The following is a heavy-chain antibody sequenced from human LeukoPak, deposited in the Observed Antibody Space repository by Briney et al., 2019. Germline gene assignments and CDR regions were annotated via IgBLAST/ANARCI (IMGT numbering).Heavy chain of an antibody. CDR1: GGTFSSYA. V-gene: IGHV1-69*01. Sequence: SVKVSCKASGGTFSSYAINWVRQAPGQGLEWMGGFIPIFGTANFAQKFQGRVTITADESTSTAFMYLNSLRSDDTAVYYCARVYYYYDSSGILTLYFDYWGQGTLVTVSS. CDR3: ARVYYYYDSSGILTLYFDY. D-gene: IGHD3-22*01. CDR2: FIPIFGTA. J-gene: IGHJ4*02.